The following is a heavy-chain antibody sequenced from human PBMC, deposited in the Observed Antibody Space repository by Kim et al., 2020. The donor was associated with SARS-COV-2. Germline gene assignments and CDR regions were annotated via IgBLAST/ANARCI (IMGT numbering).Heavy chain of an antibody. D-gene: IGHD3-3*01. CDR2: ISSSGSTI. CDR1: GFTFGGYE. CDR3: ARGHRVDFWSGSLSDP. Sequence: GGSLRLSCAASGFTFGGYEMNWVRQAPGKGLEWVSCISSSGSTIDYADSVKGRFTISRDNAKNSLYLQMNSLRAEDTAVYYCARGHRVDFWSGSLSDPWGPVTLVSLSS. V-gene: IGHV3-48*03. J-gene: IGHJ5*02.